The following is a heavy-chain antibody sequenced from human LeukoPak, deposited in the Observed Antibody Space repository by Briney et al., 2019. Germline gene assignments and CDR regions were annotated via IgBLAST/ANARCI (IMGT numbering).Heavy chain of an antibody. V-gene: IGHV5-51*01. Sequence: GESLKISCKGSGYSFTNYWIVWVRQMPGKGLEWMGVIYPGDSDTRYSPSFQGQVTISADKSISTAYLQWSSLKASDTAMYYRARRIVERYSSLNYYGLDVWGQGTTVTVSS. CDR2: IYPGDSDT. CDR3: ARRIVERYSSLNYYGLDV. J-gene: IGHJ6*02. D-gene: IGHD6-19*01. CDR1: GYSFTNYW.